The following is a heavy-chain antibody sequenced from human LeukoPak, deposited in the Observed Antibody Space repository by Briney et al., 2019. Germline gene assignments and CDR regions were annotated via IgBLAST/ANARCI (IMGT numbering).Heavy chain of an antibody. J-gene: IGHJ3*02. CDR1: GFTFEDSG. CDR2: INWNGNSR. CDR3: ARDKVLAGRDYDAFDI. D-gene: IGHD6-19*01. Sequence: GGSLRLSCAASGFTFEDSGMSWVRQAPGKGLEWVSAINWNGNSRGYADSVKGRFTISRDNAKNSLYLQMNSLRAEDTALYYCARDKVLAGRDYDAFDIWGQGTMVIVSS. V-gene: IGHV3-20*04.